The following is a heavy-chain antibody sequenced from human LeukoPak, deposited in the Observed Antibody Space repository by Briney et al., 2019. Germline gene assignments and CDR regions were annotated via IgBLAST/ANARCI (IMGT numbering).Heavy chain of an antibody. CDR3: AKAEDNWNYGGDY. Sequence: GGSLRLSCAASGFTFSSYAMSWVRQASGKGLEWVSAISGSGGSTYYADSVKGRFTISRDNSKNTLYLQMNSLRAEDTAVYYCAKAEDNWNYGGDYWGQGTLVTVSS. J-gene: IGHJ4*02. D-gene: IGHD1-7*01. V-gene: IGHV3-23*01. CDR2: ISGSGGST. CDR1: GFTFSSYA.